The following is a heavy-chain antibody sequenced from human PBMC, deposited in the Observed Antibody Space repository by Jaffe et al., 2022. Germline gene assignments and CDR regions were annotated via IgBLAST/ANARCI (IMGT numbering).Heavy chain of an antibody. CDR1: GGTFSSYA. CDR3: ARDSTEVVVPAAYYYYYMDV. V-gene: IGHV1-69*05. CDR2: IIPIFGTA. D-gene: IGHD2-2*01. Sequence: QVQLVQSGAEVKKPGSSVKVSCKASGGTFSSYAISWVRQAPGQGLEWMGGIIPIFGTANYAQKFQGRVTITTDESTSTAYMELSSLRSEDTAVYYCARDSTEVVVPAAYYYYYMDVWGKGTTVTVSS. J-gene: IGHJ6*03.